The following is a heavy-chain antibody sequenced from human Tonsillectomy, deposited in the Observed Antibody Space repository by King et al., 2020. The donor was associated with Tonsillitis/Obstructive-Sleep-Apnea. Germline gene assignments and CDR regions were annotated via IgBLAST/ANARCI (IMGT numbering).Heavy chain of an antibody. D-gene: IGHD6-6*01. CDR3: ARSSGGWISARLFFDY. V-gene: IGHV3-30*04. Sequence: VQLVESGGGVVQPGRSLRLSCAASGFTFSSYAMHWVRQAPGKGLEWVALISYDGSNKYYADSVKGRFTISRDNSKSTLYLQMNSLRPEDTVVYYCARSSGGWISARLFFDYWGQGTLVTVSS. CDR1: GFTFSSYA. CDR2: ISYDGSNK. J-gene: IGHJ4*02.